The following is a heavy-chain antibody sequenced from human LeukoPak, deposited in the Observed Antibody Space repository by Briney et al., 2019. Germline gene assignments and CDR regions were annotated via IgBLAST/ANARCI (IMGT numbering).Heavy chain of an antibody. J-gene: IGHJ4*02. Sequence: GGSLRLSCAASGXTFSDYYVSWIRQAPGKGLEWVSYISDSSSYTDYADSVKGRFTISRDNSKNSLYLQMNSLRAEDTAVYYCARRYTGYGILDYWGQGTLVTVSS. V-gene: IGHV3-11*03. CDR1: GXTFSDYY. D-gene: IGHD5-12*01. CDR3: ARRYTGYGILDY. CDR2: ISDSSSYT.